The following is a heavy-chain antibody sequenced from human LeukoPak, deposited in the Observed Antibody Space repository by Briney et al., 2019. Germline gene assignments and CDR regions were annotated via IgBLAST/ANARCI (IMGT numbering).Heavy chain of an antibody. D-gene: IGHD2-8*01. CDR1: GGSFSCYY. J-gene: IGHJ4*02. Sequence: SETLSLTCAVYGGSFSCYYWSWIRQPPGQGLEWIGEINDSGTTNHNPSLKSRVTISVDTSKNQFSLKLTSVTAADTALYYCARGYRLNPIHWGQGPLVTVSS. CDR2: INDSGTT. V-gene: IGHV4-34*01. CDR3: ARGYRLNPIH.